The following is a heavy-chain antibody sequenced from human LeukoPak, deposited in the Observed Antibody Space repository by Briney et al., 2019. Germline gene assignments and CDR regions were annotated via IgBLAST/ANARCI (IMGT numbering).Heavy chain of an antibody. Sequence: ASVKVSCKASGYTFTGYYMHWVRQAPGQGLEWMGRINPNSGGTNYAQNFQGRVTMTRDTSISTAYMELSRLGSDDTAVYYCARGEYYYDSSGYYEGDYWGQGTLVTVSS. D-gene: IGHD3-22*01. V-gene: IGHV1-2*06. CDR3: ARGEYYYDSSGYYEGDY. CDR1: GYTFTGYY. CDR2: INPNSGGT. J-gene: IGHJ4*02.